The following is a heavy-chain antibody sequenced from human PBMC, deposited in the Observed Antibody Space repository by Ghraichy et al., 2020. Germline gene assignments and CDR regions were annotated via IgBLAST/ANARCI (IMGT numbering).Heavy chain of an antibody. CDR3: ARGGSSSVEAFDY. D-gene: IGHD6-6*01. CDR1: GFTFSSYS. CDR2: ISSSSSYI. V-gene: IGHV3-21*01. J-gene: IGHJ4*02. Sequence: GGSLRLSCAASGFTFSSYSMNWVRQAPGKGLEWVSSISSSSSYIYYADSVKGRFTISRDNAKNSLYLQMNSLRAEDTAVYYCARGGSSSVEAFDYWGQGTLVTVSS.